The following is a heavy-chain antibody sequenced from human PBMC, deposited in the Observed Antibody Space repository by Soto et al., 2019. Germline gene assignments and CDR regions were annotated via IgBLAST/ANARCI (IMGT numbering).Heavy chain of an antibody. Sequence: PGGSLRLSCAASGFTFSSFSMIWVRQAPGKGLEWVSYISSSGSTMYYADSVKGRFTISRDNAENSLFLQMNSLRDEDTAVYHCARRKYYYDSSSNYFDFWGHGALVTVSS. CDR2: ISSSGSTM. V-gene: IGHV3-48*02. CDR1: GFTFSSFS. D-gene: IGHD3-22*01. CDR3: ARRKYYYDSSSNYFDF. J-gene: IGHJ4*01.